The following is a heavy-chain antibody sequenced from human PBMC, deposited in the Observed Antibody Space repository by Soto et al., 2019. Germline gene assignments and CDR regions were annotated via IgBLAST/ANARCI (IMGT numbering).Heavy chain of an antibody. Sequence: PSETLSLTCTVSGGSIGHYYWNWIRQPPGKGLEWIAYAHYSGTTSYNPSLQSRVTVSLDTSNNQFSLTLSSVTAADTAVYYCARRWSGTDYWGQGTMVTVSS. CDR3: ARRWSGTDY. CDR1: GGSIGHYY. D-gene: IGHD3-10*01. J-gene: IGHJ4*02. V-gene: IGHV4-59*01. CDR2: AHYSGTT.